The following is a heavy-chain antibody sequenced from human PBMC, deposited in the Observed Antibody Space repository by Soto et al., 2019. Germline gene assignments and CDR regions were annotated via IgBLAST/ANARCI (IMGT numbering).Heavy chain of an antibody. D-gene: IGHD2-2*01. CDR1: GITFRSYS. J-gene: IGHJ3*01. CDR3: ARSPVRYCTSTSCPAFDL. V-gene: IGHV1-69*08. CDR2: IIPILGTP. Sequence: QVQLVQSGAEVKKPGSSVKVSCRASGITFRSYSINWVRQAPGQGLEWIGRIIPILGTPNNAQKFQGRVALPAXKXTXTXXMDLSSLSAEDTAVYYCARSPVRYCTSTSCPAFDLWGQGTMVTVSS.